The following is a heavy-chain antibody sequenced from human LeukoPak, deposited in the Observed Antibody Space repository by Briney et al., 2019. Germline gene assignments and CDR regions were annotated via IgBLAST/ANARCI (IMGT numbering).Heavy chain of an antibody. V-gene: IGHV1-2*02. CDR1: GYTFTGYY. D-gene: IGHD3-22*01. J-gene: IGHJ6*03. Sequence: ASVKVSCKASGYTFTGYYMHWVRQAPGQGLEWMGWINPNSGGTNYAQKFQGRVTMTRDTSISTAYMELSRLRSDDTAVYYCARDKMYYYDSSGYWKDYYYYYMDVWGKGTTVTVSS. CDR3: ARDKMYYYDSSGYWKDYYYYYMDV. CDR2: INPNSGGT.